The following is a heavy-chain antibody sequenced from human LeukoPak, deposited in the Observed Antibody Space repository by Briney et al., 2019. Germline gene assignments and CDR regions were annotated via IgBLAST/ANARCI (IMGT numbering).Heavy chain of an antibody. J-gene: IGHJ6*02. D-gene: IGHD3-16*01. CDR2: IIPIFGTA. CDR3: ARQSSSGGVL. Sequence: ASVKVSCKASGGTFSSYAISWVRQAPGQGLEWMGGIIPIFGTANYAQKFQGRVTITADESTSTAYMELSSLRSKDTAVYYCARQSSSGGVLWGQGTTVTVSS. V-gene: IGHV1-69*13. CDR1: GGTFSSYA.